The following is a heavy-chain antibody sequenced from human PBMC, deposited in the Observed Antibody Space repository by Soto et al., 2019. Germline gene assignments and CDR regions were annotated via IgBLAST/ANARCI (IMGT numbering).Heavy chain of an antibody. D-gene: IGHD3-10*01. V-gene: IGHV3-23*01. J-gene: IGHJ4*02. CDR2: ISGSGSGDGT. Sequence: EVPLLESGGGLVQPGGSLRLSCAASGLGFSNYAMNWVRQAPGKGLEWVSAISGSGSGDGTYYADSVKGRFTISRDSSKNTLFLQMSSLRAADKAVYYCAKGLSGRYYTLFDYWGQGVLVTVSS. CDR3: AKGLSGRYYTLFDY. CDR1: GLGFSNYA.